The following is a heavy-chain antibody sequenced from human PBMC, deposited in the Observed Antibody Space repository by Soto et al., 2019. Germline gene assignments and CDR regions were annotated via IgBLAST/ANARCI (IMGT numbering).Heavy chain of an antibody. CDR3: ARAQALYGSRAWYFGV. J-gene: IGHJ2*01. Sequence: GGSVRLSCASSVFTFNTYDMHCVRQAPGKGLEWVAMISFDSRDQYYADSFKGRFTISRDNSENTVYLQMNSLRVDDTGVFFCARAQALYGSRAWYFGVWGRSTLV. V-gene: IGHV3-30*03. CDR2: ISFDSRDQ. D-gene: IGHD4-17*01. CDR1: VFTFNTYD.